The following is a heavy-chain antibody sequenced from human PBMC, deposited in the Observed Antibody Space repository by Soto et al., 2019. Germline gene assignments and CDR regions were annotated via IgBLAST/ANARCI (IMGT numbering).Heavy chain of an antibody. CDR3: ARDPRYCSGGSYYSGWFDP. J-gene: IGHJ5*02. Sequence: EVQLVESGGGLVQPGGSLRLSCAASGFTFSSYEMNWVRQAPGKGLEWVSYISSSGSTIYYADSVKGRFTISRDNAKNSLYLQMNSLRAEDTAVYYCARDPRYCSGGSYYSGWFDPWGQGTLVTVSS. CDR1: GFTFSSYE. CDR2: ISSSGSTI. D-gene: IGHD2-15*01. V-gene: IGHV3-48*03.